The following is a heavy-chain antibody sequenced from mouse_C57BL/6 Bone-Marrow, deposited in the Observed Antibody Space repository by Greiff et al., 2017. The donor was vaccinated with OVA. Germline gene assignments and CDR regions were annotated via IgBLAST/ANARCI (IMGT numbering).Heavy chain of an antibody. Sequence: VQLQQPGAELVKPGASVKMSCKASGYTFTSYWITWVKQRPGQGLEWIGDIYPGSGSTNYNEKFKSKATLTVDTSSSTAYMQLSSLTSEDSAVYYCAKKIYYDYDGGFDYWGQGTTLTVSS. CDR1: GYTFTSYW. V-gene: IGHV1-55*01. CDR2: IYPGSGST. J-gene: IGHJ2*01. D-gene: IGHD2-4*01. CDR3: AKKIYYDYDGGFDY.